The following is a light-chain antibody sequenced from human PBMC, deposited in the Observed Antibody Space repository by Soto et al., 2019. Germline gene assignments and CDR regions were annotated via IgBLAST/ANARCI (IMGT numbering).Light chain of an antibody. CDR1: QSVSSN. Sequence: EIVMTQSPATLSVSPGERATLSCRASQSVSSNLAWYQQKPGQAPRLLIYGASTRATGVPARFSGSGSGTDFTLIISSLQSEDFAVYYCQHYGYPQWTFGQGTKVEIK. J-gene: IGKJ1*01. CDR3: QHYGYPQWT. CDR2: GAS. V-gene: IGKV3-15*01.